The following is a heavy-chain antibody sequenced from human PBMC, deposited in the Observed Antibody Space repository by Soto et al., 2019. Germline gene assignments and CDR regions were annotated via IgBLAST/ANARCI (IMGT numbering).Heavy chain of an antibody. J-gene: IGHJ4*02. Sequence: GGSLRLSCAASGLSVSDAWMTWVRQAPGKGLEWVGHIKRRSEGGTTEYAAPVKGRFIISREDSRNTLYLQMDSLKSDDSGVYYCTTETTFVGHRGAFWGQGTLVTVSS. CDR3: TTETTFVGHRGAF. D-gene: IGHD3-16*01. CDR2: IKRRSEGGTT. V-gene: IGHV3-15*01. CDR1: GLSVSDAW.